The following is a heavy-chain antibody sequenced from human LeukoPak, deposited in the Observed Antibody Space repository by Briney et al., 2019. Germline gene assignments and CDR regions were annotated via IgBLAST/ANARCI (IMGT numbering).Heavy chain of an antibody. J-gene: IGHJ4*02. Sequence: GGSLRLSCATSGFTFSSYSMNWVRQAPGKGLEWVSSISSSSSYIYYADSVKGRFTISRDNAKNSLYLQMNSLRAEDTAVYYCARGSFGVVIIEDYFDYWGQGTLVTVSS. CDR3: ARGSFGVVIIEDYFDY. CDR2: ISSSSSYI. CDR1: GFTFSSYS. V-gene: IGHV3-21*01. D-gene: IGHD3-3*01.